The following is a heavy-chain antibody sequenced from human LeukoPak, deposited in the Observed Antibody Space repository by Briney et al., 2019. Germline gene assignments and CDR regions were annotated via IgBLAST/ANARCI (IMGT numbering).Heavy chain of an antibody. D-gene: IGHD1-26*01. CDR3: AMNGIVGAAGAFDI. CDR2: IIPIFGTA. Sequence: SVKVSCKASGGTFSSYAISWVRQAPGQGLEWMGGIIPIFGTANYAQKLQGRVTITTDESTSTAYMELSSLRSEDTAVYYCAMNGIVGAAGAFDIWGQGTMVTVSS. V-gene: IGHV1-69*05. J-gene: IGHJ3*02. CDR1: GGTFSSYA.